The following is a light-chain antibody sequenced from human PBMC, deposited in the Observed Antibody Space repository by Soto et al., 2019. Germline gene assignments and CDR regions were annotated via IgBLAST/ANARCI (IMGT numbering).Light chain of an antibody. J-gene: IGLJ2*01. CDR3: NSYTSSSTLV. V-gene: IGLV2-8*01. Sequence: QSVLTQPPSASGSPGQSVAISCTGTSSDVGGYNYVSWYQQHPGKAPKLMIYEVNKRPSGVPDRFSGSKSGNTASLTVSGLQPEDEADYYCNSYTSSSTLVFGGGTKLTVL. CDR1: SSDVGGYNY. CDR2: EVN.